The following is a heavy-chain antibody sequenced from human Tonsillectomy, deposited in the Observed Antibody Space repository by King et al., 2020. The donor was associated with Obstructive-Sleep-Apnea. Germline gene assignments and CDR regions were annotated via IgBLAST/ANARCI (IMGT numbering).Heavy chain of an antibody. CDR1: GFSLSNARMG. CDR3: ARIRYYYDRSGYYYAFYGMDV. J-gene: IGHJ6*02. V-gene: IGHV2-26*01. Sequence: TLKESGPVLVKPTETLTLTCTVSGFSLSNARMGVSWIRQPPGKALECLAHIFSNDEKSYSTSLKSRLTISKDTSKSQVVLTMTNMDPVDTATYYCARIRYYYDRSGYYYAFYGMDVWGQGTTVTVSS. CDR2: IFSNDEK. D-gene: IGHD3-22*01.